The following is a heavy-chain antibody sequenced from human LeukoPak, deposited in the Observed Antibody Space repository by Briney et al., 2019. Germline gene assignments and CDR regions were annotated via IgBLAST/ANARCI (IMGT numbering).Heavy chain of an antibody. Sequence: GGSLRHSCAASGFIFRDYAMSWVRQAPGKGPEWVCAISDDGTNTPYAASVKGRFTVSRDNSRNLLYLQMNNLRAEDTAIYFCVKTTRPLGAFDYWGQGTLVTVSS. CDR2: ISDDGTNT. CDR3: VKTTRPLGAFDY. J-gene: IGHJ4*02. D-gene: IGHD7-27*01. V-gene: IGHV3-23*01. CDR1: GFIFRDYA.